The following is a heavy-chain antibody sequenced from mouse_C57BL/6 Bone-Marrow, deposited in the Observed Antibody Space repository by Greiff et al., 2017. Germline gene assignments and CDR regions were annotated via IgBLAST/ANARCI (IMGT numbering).Heavy chain of an antibody. D-gene: IGHD4-1*01. CDR3: ARSGPLGRSFDY. V-gene: IGHV1-55*01. J-gene: IGHJ2*01. CDR2: IYPTSGRT. Sequence: QVQLQQPGAELVKPGASVKMSCKASGYTFTSYWITWVKQRPGQGLEWIGDIYPTSGRTNYNEKFKSKAILTVATSSNTAYMQLISLTSEDSAVFYVARSGPLGRSFDYWGQGTTLTVSS. CDR1: GYTFTSYW.